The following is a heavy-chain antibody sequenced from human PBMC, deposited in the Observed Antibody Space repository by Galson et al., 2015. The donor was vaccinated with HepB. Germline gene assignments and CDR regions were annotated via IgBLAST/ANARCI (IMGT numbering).Heavy chain of an antibody. CDR1: GSTFTSYD. J-gene: IGHJ4*02. Sequence: SVTVSCKASGSTFTSYDINWVRQATGQGLEWMGWMNPNSGNTGYAQKFQGRVTMTRNTSISTAYMELSSLRSEDTAVYYCARFIDYGDYVDYWGQGTLVTVSS. V-gene: IGHV1-8*01. CDR2: MNPNSGNT. D-gene: IGHD4-17*01. CDR3: ARFIDYGDYVDY.